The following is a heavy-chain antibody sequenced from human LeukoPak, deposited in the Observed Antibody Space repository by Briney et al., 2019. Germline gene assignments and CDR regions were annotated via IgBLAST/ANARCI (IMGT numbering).Heavy chain of an antibody. Sequence: SGPALVKPTLTLTLTCTFSGFSLSRSGMCVSWLRQPPGNDLEWLARIDWDGDKFYSTALKSRLIISKDTSRNQVTLIMTNMDPVDIATYYCARTNYLLRYFDYWGQGALVTVSS. V-gene: IGHV2-70*17. CDR3: ARTNYLLRYFDY. D-gene: IGHD3-9*01. J-gene: IGHJ4*02. CDR2: IDWDGDK. CDR1: GFSLSRSGMC.